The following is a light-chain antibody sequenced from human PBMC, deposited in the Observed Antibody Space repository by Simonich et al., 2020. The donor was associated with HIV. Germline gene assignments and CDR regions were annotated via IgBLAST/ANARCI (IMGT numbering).Light chain of an antibody. V-gene: IGKV3-15*01. Sequence: EIVMTQSPATLSVSPGERATLSCRASQSVRRNLAWYQQKPGQAPRLLIYGASTRATGFPARFSGSGSGTEFTLTISSMQAEDFAVYYCQQYNNWPFTFGPGTKVDIK. CDR3: QQYNNWPFT. J-gene: IGKJ3*01. CDR2: GAS. CDR1: QSVRRN.